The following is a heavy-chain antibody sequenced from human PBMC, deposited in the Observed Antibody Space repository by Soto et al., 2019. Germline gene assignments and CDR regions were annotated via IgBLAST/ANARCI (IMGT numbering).Heavy chain of an antibody. CDR2: IYYSGST. CDR1: GGSISSSSYY. CDR3: ARHPGYGSSWPVPYYFDY. D-gene: IGHD6-13*01. V-gene: IGHV4-39*01. J-gene: IGHJ4*02. Sequence: NPSETLSLTCTVSGGSISSSSYYWGWIRQPPGKGLEWIGSIYYSGSTYYNPSLKSRVTISVDTSKNQFSLKLSSVTAADTAVYYCARHPGYGSSWPVPYYFDYWGQGTLVTVSS.